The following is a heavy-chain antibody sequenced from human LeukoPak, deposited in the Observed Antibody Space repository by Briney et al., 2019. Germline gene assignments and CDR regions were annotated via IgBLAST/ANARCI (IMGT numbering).Heavy chain of an antibody. CDR3: ARAEQQLVRRGNWFDP. D-gene: IGHD6-13*01. CDR1: GGSISSYY. Sequence: SETLSLTCTVSGGSISSYYWSWIRQPAGKGLEWIGRIYTSGSTNYNPSLKSRVTMSVDTSKNQFSLKLSSVTAADTAVYYCARAEQQLVRRGNWFDPWGQGTLVTVSS. V-gene: IGHV4-4*07. CDR2: IYTSGST. J-gene: IGHJ5*02.